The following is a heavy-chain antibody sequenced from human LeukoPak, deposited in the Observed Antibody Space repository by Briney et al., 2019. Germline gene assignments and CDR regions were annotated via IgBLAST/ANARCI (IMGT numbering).Heavy chain of an antibody. V-gene: IGHV1-2*02. D-gene: IGHD6-19*01. Sequence: ASVKVSCKASGYTFTGYYMHWVRQAPGQGLEWMGWINPNSGGTNYAQKFQGRVTMTRDTSISTAYMELSRLRSDDTAVYYCARGRSGYSRGSFDYWGQGTLVTVSS. J-gene: IGHJ4*02. CDR2: INPNSGGT. CDR3: ARGRSGYSRGSFDY. CDR1: GYTFTGYY.